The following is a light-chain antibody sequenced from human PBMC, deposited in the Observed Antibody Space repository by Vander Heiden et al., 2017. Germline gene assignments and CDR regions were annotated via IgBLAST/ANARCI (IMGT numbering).Light chain of an antibody. Sequence: IVMTQSPDSLAGFLGERVTINCKSSQSLLYSSNNKDSLAAYHQKPGQPPKLLIYWASTRESGVPDRFSGSPSRADFTLTIRSLHAEDVAVYYCQQYSDTPHTFPGWIRVGLK. J-gene: IGKJ4*01. CDR1: QSLLYSSNNKDS. V-gene: IGKV4-1*01. CDR3: QQYSDTPHT. CDR2: WAS.